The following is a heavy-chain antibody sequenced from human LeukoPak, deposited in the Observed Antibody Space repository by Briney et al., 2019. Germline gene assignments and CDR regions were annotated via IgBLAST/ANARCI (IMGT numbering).Heavy chain of an antibody. J-gene: IGHJ5*02. D-gene: IGHD2-2*01. CDR2: ISYNSESS. CDR3: ANGLWYAETLPSSKGGKFDP. V-gene: IGHV3-9*01. CDR1: GFPFQDHA. Sequence: GGSLRLSCSASGFPFQDHAMHWVRQVPRKGLEWVSGISYNSESSAYADSVRGRFTISRDNAKSSLYLQMDSPTPEDTAFYYCANGLWYAETLPSSKGGKFDPWGQGTLVTVSS.